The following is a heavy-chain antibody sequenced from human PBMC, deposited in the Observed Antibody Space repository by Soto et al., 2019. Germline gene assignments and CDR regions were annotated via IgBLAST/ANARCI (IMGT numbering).Heavy chain of an antibody. J-gene: IGHJ4*02. CDR2: IIPIFGTA. Sequence: QVQLVQSGAEVKKPGSSVKVSCKASGGTFSSYAISWVRQAPGQGLEWMGGIIPIFGTANYAQKFQGRVTITAEESTSTAYMELGSLRSEDTAVYYCARGLSDYGDSSYYFDYWGQGTLVTVSS. V-gene: IGHV1-69*01. CDR3: ARGLSDYGDSSYYFDY. CDR1: GGTFSSYA. D-gene: IGHD4-17*01.